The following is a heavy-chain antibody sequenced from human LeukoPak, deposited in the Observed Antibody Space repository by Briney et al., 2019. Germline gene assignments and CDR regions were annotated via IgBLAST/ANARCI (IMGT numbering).Heavy chain of an antibody. J-gene: IGHJ4*02. CDR2: IYYSGST. CDR3: ARQGYCSGGSCYPGGYYFDY. V-gene: IGHV4-39*01. D-gene: IGHD2-15*01. CDR1: GGSISSSSYY. Sequence: SETLALTCTVSGGSISSSSYYWGWIRQPPGKGLEGIGSIYYSGSTYYNPSLKSRVTISVDTSKNQFSLKLSSVTAADTAVYYCARQGYCSGGSCYPGGYYFDYWGQGTLVTVSS.